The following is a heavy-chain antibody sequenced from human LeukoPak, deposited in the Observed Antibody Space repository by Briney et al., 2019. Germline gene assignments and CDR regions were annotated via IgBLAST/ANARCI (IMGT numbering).Heavy chain of an antibody. V-gene: IGHV1-69*06. Sequence: ASVKVSCKASGYTFTSYYLHWVRQAPGQGLEWMGGIIPIFGTANYAQKFQGRVTITADKSTSTAYMELSSLRSEDTAVYYCASFLQTLSSSPYDYWGQGTLVTVSS. J-gene: IGHJ4*02. CDR3: ASFLQTLSSSPYDY. CDR2: IIPIFGTA. CDR1: GYTFTSYY. D-gene: IGHD4-11*01.